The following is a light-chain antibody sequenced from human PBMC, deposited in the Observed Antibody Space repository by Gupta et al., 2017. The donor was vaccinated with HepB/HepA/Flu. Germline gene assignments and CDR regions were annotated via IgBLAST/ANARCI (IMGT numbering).Light chain of an antibody. CDR1: SSNIGDNT. J-gene: IGLJ2*01. V-gene: IGLV1-44*01. Sequence: QSVLTQPPSASGAPGQRVTISCSGSSSNIGDNTVSWYQLLPGTDPKLLIVNDNERPSGVPDRFAGYKSGTSASLAISXLXSEDEGXDDCAAWDDSMNGHRIVGGGTKLTVL. CDR3: AAWDDSMNGHRI. CDR2: NDN.